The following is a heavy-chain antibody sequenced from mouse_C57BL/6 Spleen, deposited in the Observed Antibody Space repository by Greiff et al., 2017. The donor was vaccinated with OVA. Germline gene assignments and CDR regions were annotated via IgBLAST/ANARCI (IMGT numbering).Heavy chain of an antibody. Sequence: VKLMESGGGLVKPGGSLKLSCAASGFTFSDYGMHWVRQAPEKGLEWVAYISSGSSTIYYADTVKGRFTISRDNAKNTLFLQMTSLRSEDTAMYYCARHYYGSSYDYAMDYWGRGTSVTVSS. CDR1: GFTFSDYG. CDR3: ARHYYGSSYDYAMDY. D-gene: IGHD1-1*01. V-gene: IGHV5-17*01. CDR2: ISSGSSTI. J-gene: IGHJ4*01.